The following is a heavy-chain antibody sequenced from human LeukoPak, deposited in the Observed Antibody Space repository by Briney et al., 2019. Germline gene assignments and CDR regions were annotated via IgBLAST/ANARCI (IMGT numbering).Heavy chain of an antibody. J-gene: IGHJ4*02. Sequence: AGGSLRLSCAASGFSFSSYEMNWVRQAPGKGLDWVSYISSSGRTTYYADSVKGRFTISRDNAKNSLYLQMNSLRAEDTAVYYCAKDWSSWGQGTLVTVSS. CDR2: ISSSGRTT. V-gene: IGHV3-48*03. CDR3: AKDWSS. CDR1: GFSFSSYE.